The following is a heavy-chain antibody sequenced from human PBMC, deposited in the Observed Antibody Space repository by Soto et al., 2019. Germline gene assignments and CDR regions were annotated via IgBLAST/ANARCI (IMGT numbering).Heavy chain of an antibody. D-gene: IGHD6-13*01. CDR3: ARAKHGAAGTFSARLDGWFDP. J-gene: IGHJ5*02. CDR2: ISSSSSTI. CDR1: GFTFSSYS. V-gene: IGHV3-48*01. Sequence: VGSLRLSCAASGFTFSSYSMNWVRQAPGKGLEWVSYISSSSSTIYYADSVKGRFTISRDNAKNSLYLQMNSLRAEDTAVYYCARAKHGAAGTFSARLDGWFDPWGQGTLVTVSS.